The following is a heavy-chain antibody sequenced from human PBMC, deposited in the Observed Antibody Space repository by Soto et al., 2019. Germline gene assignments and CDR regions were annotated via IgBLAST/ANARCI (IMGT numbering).Heavy chain of an antibody. CDR1: GDSVSSNSAA. D-gene: IGHD2-15*01. CDR2: TYYRSKWYN. CDR3: ARDWSRLGYCSGGSCPGIDY. Sequence: PSQTLSLTCAISGDSVSSNSAAWNWIRQSPSRGLEWLGRTYYRSKWYNDYAVSVKSRITINPDTSKNQFSLQLNSVTPEDTAVYYCARDWSRLGYCSGGSCPGIDYWGQGTLVTVSS. J-gene: IGHJ4*02. V-gene: IGHV6-1*01.